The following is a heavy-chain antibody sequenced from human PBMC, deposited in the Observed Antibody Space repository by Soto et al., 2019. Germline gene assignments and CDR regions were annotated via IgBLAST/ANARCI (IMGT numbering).Heavy chain of an antibody. Sequence: SETLSLTCTVSGGSISSYYWSWIRQPPGKGLEWIGYIYYSGSTNYNPSLKSRVTISVDTSKNQFSLKLSSVTAADTAVYYCARSSSWYNYFGDWGQGTLVTVAS. CDR3: ARSSSWYNYFGD. CDR1: GGSISSYY. D-gene: IGHD6-13*01. V-gene: IGHV4-59*08. CDR2: IYYSGST. J-gene: IGHJ4*02.